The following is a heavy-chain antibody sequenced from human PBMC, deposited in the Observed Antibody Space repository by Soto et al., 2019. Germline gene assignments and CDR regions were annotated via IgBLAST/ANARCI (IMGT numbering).Heavy chain of an antibody. D-gene: IGHD2-15*01. CDR3: ARDMAVVVAAAEHYMDV. Sequence: GGSLRLSCAASGFTFSSYWMSWVRQAPGKGLEWVANIKQDGSEKYYVDSVKGRFTISRDNAKNAPYLQMNSLRAEDTAEYYCARDMAVVVAAAEHYMDVWGKGTTVTVSS. J-gene: IGHJ6*03. CDR2: IKQDGSEK. V-gene: IGHV3-7*01. CDR1: GFTFSSYW.